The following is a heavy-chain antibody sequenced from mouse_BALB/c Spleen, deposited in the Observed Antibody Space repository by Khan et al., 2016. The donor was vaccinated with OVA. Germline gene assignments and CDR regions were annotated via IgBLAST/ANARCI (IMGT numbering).Heavy chain of an antibody. D-gene: IGHD2-14*01. CDR3: ARREFYRYFAY. J-gene: IGHJ3*01. CDR2: INTYTGEP. V-gene: IGHV9-3-1*01. Sequence: QIQLVQSGPELKKPGETVKISCTASGYTFTNYGMDWVKQAPGKGLKWIGWINTYTGEPTYADDFKGRVAFSLETSSSTAYLQINNLKNEDTAIYFCARREFYRYFAYWGQGTLVTVSA. CDR1: GYTFTNYG.